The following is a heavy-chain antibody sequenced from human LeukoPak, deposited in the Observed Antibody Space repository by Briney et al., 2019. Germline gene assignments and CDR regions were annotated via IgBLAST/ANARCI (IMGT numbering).Heavy chain of an antibody. CDR1: GFTFSSYA. Sequence: GGSLRLSCAASGFTFSSYAMSWVRQAPGKGLEWVSAISGSGGSTYYADSVKGRFTISRDNSKNTLYLPMNSLRAEDTAVYYCAKDQTRPDYFDYWGQGTLVSVSS. J-gene: IGHJ4*02. CDR3: AKDQTRPDYFDY. CDR2: ISGSGGST. V-gene: IGHV3-23*01.